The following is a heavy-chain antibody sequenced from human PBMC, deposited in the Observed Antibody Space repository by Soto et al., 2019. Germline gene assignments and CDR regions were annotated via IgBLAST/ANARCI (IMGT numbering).Heavy chain of an antibody. CDR1: GGSISSYY. CDR3: ARWGTGDWDQADAFDI. Sequence: PSETLSLTCTVSGGSISSYYWSWIRQPPGKGLEWIGYIYYSGSTNYNPSLKSRVTISVDTSKNQFSLKLSSVTAADTAVYYCARWGTGDWDQADAFDIWGQGTMVTVSS. J-gene: IGHJ3*02. V-gene: IGHV4-59*01. CDR2: IYYSGST. D-gene: IGHD3-16*01.